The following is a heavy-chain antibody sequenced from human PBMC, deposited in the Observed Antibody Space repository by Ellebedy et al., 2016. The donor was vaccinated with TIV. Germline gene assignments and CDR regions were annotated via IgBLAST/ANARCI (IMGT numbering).Heavy chain of an antibody. D-gene: IGHD3-3*01. CDR3: ARSQVRWLLSFGMDV. J-gene: IGHJ6*02. CDR2: IYYSGST. V-gene: IGHV4-31*03. Sequence: SETLSLTXTVSGGSISSGGYYWSWIRQHPGKGLEWIGYIYYSGSTYYNPSPKSRVTISVDTSKNQFSLKLSSVTAADTAVYYCARSQVRWLLSFGMDVWGQGTTVTVSS. CDR1: GGSISSGGYY.